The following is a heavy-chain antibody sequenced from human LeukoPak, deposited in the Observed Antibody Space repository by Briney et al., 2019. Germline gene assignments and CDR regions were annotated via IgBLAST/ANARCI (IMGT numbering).Heavy chain of an antibody. V-gene: IGHV3-23*01. D-gene: IGHD2-8*01. Sequence: GGSLRLSCAASAFTFSSYAMSWVRQAPGKGLEWVSAISGSEDNTYYADSVKGRFTISRDNSKNTLYLQMNSLRAEDTALYYSAKPRSISRYCPNGVCYDFDYWGQGTLVTVSS. CDR3: AKPRSISRYCPNGVCYDFDY. CDR1: AFTFSSYA. CDR2: ISGSEDNT. J-gene: IGHJ4*02.